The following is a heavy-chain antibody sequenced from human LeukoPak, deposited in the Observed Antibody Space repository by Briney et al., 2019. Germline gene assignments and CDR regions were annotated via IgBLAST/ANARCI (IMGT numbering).Heavy chain of an antibody. CDR1: GFTFDDYA. Sequence: PGGSLRLSCAASGFTFDDYAMHWVRQAPGKGLEWVSGISWNSGSIGYADSVKGRFTIYRDNAKNSLYLQVNSLRAEDTALYYCAKDKVPAAITYYFDYWGQGTLVTVSS. CDR2: ISWNSGSI. V-gene: IGHV3-9*01. D-gene: IGHD2-2*01. CDR3: AKDKVPAAITYYFDY. J-gene: IGHJ4*02.